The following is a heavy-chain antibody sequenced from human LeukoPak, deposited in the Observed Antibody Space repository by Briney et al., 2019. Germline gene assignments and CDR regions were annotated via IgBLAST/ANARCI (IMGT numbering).Heavy chain of an antibody. CDR3: GARSSGWSPFDY. Sequence: SETLSLTCAVYGGSFRGYYWSWIGQPPGKGLEWIGEINHSGSTNYNPSLKSRVTISVDTSKNQFSLKLSSVTAADTAVYYCGARSSGWSPFDYWGQGTLVTVSS. J-gene: IGHJ4*02. CDR1: GGSFRGYY. V-gene: IGHV4-34*01. CDR2: INHSGST. D-gene: IGHD6-19*01.